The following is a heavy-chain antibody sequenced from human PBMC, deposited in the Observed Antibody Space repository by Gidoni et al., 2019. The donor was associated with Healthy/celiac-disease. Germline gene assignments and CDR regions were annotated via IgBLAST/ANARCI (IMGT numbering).Heavy chain of an antibody. CDR2: ISSSGSTI. CDR1: GFTFSSYE. V-gene: IGHV3-48*03. Sequence: EVQLVESGGGLVQPGGSLRLSCAASGFTFSSYEMNWVRQAPGKGLEWVSYISSSGSTIYYADSVKGRFTISRDNAKNSLYLQMNSLRAEDTAVYYYATLVGAADYWGQGTLVTVSS. D-gene: IGHD1-26*01. CDR3: ATLVGAADY. J-gene: IGHJ4*02.